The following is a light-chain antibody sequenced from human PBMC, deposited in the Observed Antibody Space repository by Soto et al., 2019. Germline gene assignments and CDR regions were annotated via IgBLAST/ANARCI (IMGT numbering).Light chain of an antibody. V-gene: IGLV1-51*01. CDR3: SLYTSENAYV. CDR1: SSNIGNNY. J-gene: IGLJ1*01. Sequence: QSVLTQPPSVSAAPGQKVAISCSGSSSNIGNNYVSWYQQLSGEPHRFSGSKSGNTASLTISGLQAADEADYYCSLYTSENAYVFGTGTKVTVL.